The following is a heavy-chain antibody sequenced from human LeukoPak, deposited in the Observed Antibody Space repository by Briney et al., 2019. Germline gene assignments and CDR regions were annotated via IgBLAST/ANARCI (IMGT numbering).Heavy chain of an antibody. D-gene: IGHD4-17*01. J-gene: IGHJ4*02. CDR3: ARLYGYYLDY. CDR2: IYPGDSDT. Sequence: GESLKISCKGSGYIFSNYWIGWVRQLPGKGLEWMGIIYPGDSDTRYSPSFQGQVTISADKSINTAYLQWSSLKASDTAMYCCARLYGYYLDYWGQGTLVTVSS. V-gene: IGHV5-51*01. CDR1: GYIFSNYW.